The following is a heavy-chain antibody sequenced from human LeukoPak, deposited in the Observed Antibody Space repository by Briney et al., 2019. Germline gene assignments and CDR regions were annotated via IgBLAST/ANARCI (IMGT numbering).Heavy chain of an antibody. J-gene: IGHJ4*02. CDR3: ARYYDDSSIYYYYLDC. CDR1: GGSISSYY. V-gene: IGHV4-59*01. Sequence: SETLSLTCTVSGGSISSYYWSWIRQPPGKGLEWIGYNSYSGSTSYNPSLKSRVTMSVDTSKKQFSLKLTTVIAADTAVYYCARYYDDSSIYYYYLDCWGQGTLVTVSS. D-gene: IGHD3-22*01. CDR2: NSYSGST.